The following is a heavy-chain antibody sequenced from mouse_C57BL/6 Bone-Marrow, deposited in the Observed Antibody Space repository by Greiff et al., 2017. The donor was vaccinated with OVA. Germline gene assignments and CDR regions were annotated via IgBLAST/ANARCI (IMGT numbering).Heavy chain of an antibody. CDR2: IYPGDGDT. D-gene: IGHD1-1*01. Sequence: VQLQQSGPELVKPGASVKISCKASGYAFSSSWMNWVKQRPGKGLEWIGRIYPGDGDTNYNGKFKGKATLTADKSSSTAYMQLSSLTSEDSAVYFCARPYYGSSYYYFDYWGQGTTLTVSS. CDR1: GYAFSSSW. CDR3: ARPYYGSSYYYFDY. V-gene: IGHV1-82*01. J-gene: IGHJ2*01.